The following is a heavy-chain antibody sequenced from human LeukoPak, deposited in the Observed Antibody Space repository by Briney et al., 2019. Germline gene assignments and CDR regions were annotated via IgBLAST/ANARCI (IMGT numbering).Heavy chain of an antibody. CDR1: GGSISSGGYY. CDR3: ARDRLRHFDP. CDR2: IYNSGSA. J-gene: IGHJ5*02. Sequence: PSETLSLTCTVSGGSISSGGYYWSWIRQHPGKGLEWIGYIYNSGSASYNPSLGSRVTMSVDTSKKQISLKLRSVTAADTAMYYCARDRLRHFDPWGQGTLVTVSS. D-gene: IGHD4-17*01. V-gene: IGHV4-61*08.